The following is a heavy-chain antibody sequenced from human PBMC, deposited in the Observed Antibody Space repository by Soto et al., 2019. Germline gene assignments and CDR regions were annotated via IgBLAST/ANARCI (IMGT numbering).Heavy chain of an antibody. J-gene: IGHJ3*02. CDR3: ARGVIYYDILTGYYKGPDAFDI. CDR2: INHSGST. CDR1: GDSVTSHY. Sequence: SETLSVTCSFSGDSVTSHYLTWIRQSPEKGLEWIGEINHSGSTNYNPSLKSRVTISVDTSKNQFSLKLSSVTAADTAVYYCARGVIYYDILTGYYKGPDAFDIWGQGTMVTVSS. D-gene: IGHD3-9*01. V-gene: IGHV4-34*01.